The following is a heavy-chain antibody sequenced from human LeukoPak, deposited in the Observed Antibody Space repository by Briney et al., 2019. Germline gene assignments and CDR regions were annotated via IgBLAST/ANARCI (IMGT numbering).Heavy chain of an antibody. CDR1: GSTFTVYY. Sequence: ASVKLSCTASGSTFTVYYIHWVRQAPGHGLEWRGWMNVKNRAPSSALRFPGRFTMTRDTSIGTASIEFSSLTSDHTAVYYCARQSGTYWGLDYWGQGTLVTVSS. D-gene: IGHD1-26*01. V-gene: IGHV1-2*02. J-gene: IGHJ4*02. CDR2: MNVKNRAP. CDR3: ARQSGTYWGLDY.